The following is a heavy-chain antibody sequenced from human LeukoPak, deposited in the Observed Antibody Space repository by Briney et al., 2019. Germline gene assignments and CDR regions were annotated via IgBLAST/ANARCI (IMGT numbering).Heavy chain of an antibody. Sequence: GGSLRLSCAASGCTFSSYAMSWVRQAPGKGLEWVSAISGSGGSTYYADSMKGRFTISRDNSKNTLYLQMNSLRAEDTAVYYCAKARTAGGWYQTNFDYWGQGTLVTVSS. CDR3: AKARTAGGWYQTNFDY. D-gene: IGHD6-19*01. CDR1: GCTFSSYA. CDR2: ISGSGGST. V-gene: IGHV3-23*01. J-gene: IGHJ4*02.